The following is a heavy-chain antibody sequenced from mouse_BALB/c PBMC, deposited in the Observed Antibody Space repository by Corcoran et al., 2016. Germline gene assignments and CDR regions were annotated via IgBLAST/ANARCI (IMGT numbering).Heavy chain of an antibody. J-gene: IGHJ1*01. Sequence: EVQLQQSGAELVKPGASVKLSCTAYGFNIKDTYMHWVKQRPEQGLEWIGRIDPANGNTKYDPKFQGKATITADTSSNTAYLQLSSLTSEDTAVYYCARRYYYGRGYFDVWGAGTTVTVSS. V-gene: IGHV14-3*02. CDR2: IDPANGNT. CDR3: ARRYYYGRGYFDV. D-gene: IGHD1-1*01. CDR1: GFNIKDTY.